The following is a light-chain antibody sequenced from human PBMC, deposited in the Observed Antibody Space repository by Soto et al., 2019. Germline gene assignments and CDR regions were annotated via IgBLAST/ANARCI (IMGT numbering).Light chain of an antibody. V-gene: IGLV1-40*01. CDR1: SSNIGADYD. CDR2: RND. J-gene: IGLJ2*01. CDR3: QSYDTSLTGVV. Sequence: QSVLTQAPSVSGVPGQRVTISCTGSSSNIGADYDVHWYQQVPGTAPKLLIYRNDNRPSGVPDRFSGSKSGTSASLAITGLQAEDEADYFCQSYDTSLTGVVFGGGTKLTVL.